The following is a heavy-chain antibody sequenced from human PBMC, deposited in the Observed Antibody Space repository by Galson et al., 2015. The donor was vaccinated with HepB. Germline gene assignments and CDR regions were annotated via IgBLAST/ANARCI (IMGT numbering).Heavy chain of an antibody. D-gene: IGHD2-2*01. CDR1: GFTFSSYW. V-gene: IGHV3-7*03. CDR2: IKQDGSEK. J-gene: IGHJ4*02. Sequence: SLRLSCAASGFTFSSYWMSWVRQAPGKGLEWVANIKQDGSEKYYVDSVKGRFTISRDNAKNSLYLQMNSLRAEDTAVYYCAREEYQLLRCSFDYWGQGTLVTVSS. CDR3: AREEYQLLRCSFDY.